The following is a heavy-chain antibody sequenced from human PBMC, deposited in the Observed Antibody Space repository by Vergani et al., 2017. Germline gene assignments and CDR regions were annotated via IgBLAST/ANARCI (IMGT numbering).Heavy chain of an antibody. D-gene: IGHD2-15*01. J-gene: IGHJ6*02. Sequence: QVQLVQSGAEVKKPGSSVKVSCKASGGTFSSYAISWVRQAPGQGLEWMGRIIPIFGTANYAQKFQGRVTITADESTSTAYMELSSLRSEDTAVYYCARRYCSGGSCYSRPYYYYDGMDVWGQGTTVTVSS. CDR3: ARRYCSGGSCYSRPYYYYDGMDV. CDR2: IIPIFGTA. V-gene: IGHV1-69*13. CDR1: GGTFSSYA.